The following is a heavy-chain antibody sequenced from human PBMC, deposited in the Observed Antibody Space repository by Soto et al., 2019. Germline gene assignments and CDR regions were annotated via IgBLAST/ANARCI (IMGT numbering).Heavy chain of an antibody. CDR1: GGSISSSNW. J-gene: IGHJ4*02. CDR3: ARVSPPSASSCDY. CDR2: IYHSGST. Sequence: QVQLQESGPGLVKPSGTLSLTCAVSGGSISSSNWWSWVRQPPGKGLEWIGEIYHSGSTNYNPSLKSRVTISADKSKNQFSRKLRSVTAADTAVYYCARVSPPSASSCDYWGQGTLVTVSS. D-gene: IGHD2-15*01. V-gene: IGHV4-4*02.